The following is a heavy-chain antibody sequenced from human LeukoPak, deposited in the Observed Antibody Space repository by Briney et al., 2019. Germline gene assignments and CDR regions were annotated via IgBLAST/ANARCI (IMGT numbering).Heavy chain of an antibody. D-gene: IGHD1-26*01. CDR2: INHRGST. CDR1: GGSFITYY. Sequence: SETLSLTCAVYGGSFITYYWTWIRQPPGKGLEWIGEINHRGSTNYNPSLKSRVTISIDNSKNQFSLKLSSVTAADTAMYFCVRHYVLHIVGPSYWGQGILVTVSS. CDR3: VRHYVLHIVGPSY. V-gene: IGHV4-34*01. J-gene: IGHJ4*02.